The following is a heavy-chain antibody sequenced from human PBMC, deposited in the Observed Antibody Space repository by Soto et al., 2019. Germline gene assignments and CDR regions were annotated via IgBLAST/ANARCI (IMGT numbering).Heavy chain of an antibody. D-gene: IGHD4-4*01. CDR2: IGISIGYI. V-gene: IGHV3-21*01. CDR1: GFSLSSYT. CDR3: GRNVLAVTEDAVDV. J-gene: IGHJ3*01. Sequence: EEQLVESGGGLVKPGGSLSLSCVASGFSLSSYTMSWVRQAPGKGLEWVSSIGISIGYIYYAESVTGRFTISRDNAQNSLFLEMHSLRAEATALYFCGRNVLAVTEDAVDVWGQGTMVTVSS.